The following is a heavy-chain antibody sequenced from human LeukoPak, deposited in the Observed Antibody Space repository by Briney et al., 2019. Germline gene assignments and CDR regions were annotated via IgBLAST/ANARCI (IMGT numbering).Heavy chain of an antibody. V-gene: IGHV3-64*01. CDR1: GFTFSSYA. J-gene: IGHJ6*02. Sequence: GGSLRISCAASGFTFSSYAMHWVRQAPGKGLEYVSAISSNGGSTYYANSVKGRFTISRDNSKNTLYLQMGSLRAEDMAVYYCARAESYYYGMDVWGQGTTVTVSS. CDR2: ISSNGGST. CDR3: ARAESYYYGMDV.